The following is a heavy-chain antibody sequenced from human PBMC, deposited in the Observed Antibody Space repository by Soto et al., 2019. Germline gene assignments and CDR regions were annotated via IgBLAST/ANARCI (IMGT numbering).Heavy chain of an antibody. CDR3: ARSGTAAGTYSAY. Sequence: GGSLRLSCAASGFTFSSYAMSWVRQAPGKGLEWVSAISGSAGSTYYADSVKGRFTISRDNSKNSLYLQMNSLRAEDTAVYYCARSGTAAGTYSAYWGQGTLVTVSS. CDR2: ISGSAGST. J-gene: IGHJ4*02. V-gene: IGHV3-23*01. CDR1: GFTFSSYA. D-gene: IGHD6-13*01.